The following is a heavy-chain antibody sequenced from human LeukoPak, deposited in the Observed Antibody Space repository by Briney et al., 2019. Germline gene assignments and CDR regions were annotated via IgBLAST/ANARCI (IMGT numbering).Heavy chain of an antibody. CDR2: IRYDGSNK. D-gene: IGHD3-22*01. Sequence: QTGGSLRLSCAASGFTFSSYGMHWVRQAPGKGLEWVAFIRYDGSNKYYADSVKGRFTISRDNSKNTLYLQMNSLRAEDTAVYYCARLLDSGDYALSVLRYWGQGTLVTVSS. J-gene: IGHJ4*02. CDR1: GFTFSSYG. V-gene: IGHV3-30*02. CDR3: ARLLDSGDYALSVLRY.